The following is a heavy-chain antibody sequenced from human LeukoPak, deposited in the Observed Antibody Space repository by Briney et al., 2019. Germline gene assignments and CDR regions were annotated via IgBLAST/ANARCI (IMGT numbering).Heavy chain of an antibody. J-gene: IGHJ4*02. CDR1: GFTFSSYA. CDR2: ISYDGSNK. D-gene: IGHD3-22*01. Sequence: GGSLRLSCAASGFTFSSYAMHSVRQAPGKGLEWVAVISYDGSNKYYADSVKGRFTISRDNSKNTLYLQMNSLRAEDTAVYYCARGIHYYDSSEDFDYWGQGTLVTVSS. V-gene: IGHV3-30-3*01. CDR3: ARGIHYYDSSEDFDY.